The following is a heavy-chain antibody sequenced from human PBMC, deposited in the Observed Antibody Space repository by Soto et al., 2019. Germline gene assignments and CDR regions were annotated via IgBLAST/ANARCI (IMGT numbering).Heavy chain of an antibody. D-gene: IGHD6-13*01. V-gene: IGHV6-1*01. J-gene: IGHJ6*02. CDR3: AARIAAAGTSPIYYYYGMDV. CDR1: GDSVSSTSDA. Sequence: QTTSLTCAISGDSVSSTSDAWNWIGQSPSRGLALLGRTYYRSKWYNDYAVSVKSRITINPDTSKNQFSLQLNSVTPEDTAVYYCAARIAAAGTSPIYYYYGMDVWGQGTTLTVSS. CDR2: TYYRSKWYN.